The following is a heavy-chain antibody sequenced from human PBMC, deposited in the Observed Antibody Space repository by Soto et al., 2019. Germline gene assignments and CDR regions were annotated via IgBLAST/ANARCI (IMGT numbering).Heavy chain of an antibody. CDR3: ARDEDTMIAGIRSAEYFQH. CDR2: INAGNGNT. J-gene: IGHJ1*01. Sequence: ASVKVSCKASGYTFTSYAMHWVRQAPGQRLEWMGWINAGNGNTNYAQKFQGWVTMTRDTSMSTAYMELSSLRSEDTAVYYCARDEDTMIAGIRSAEYFQHWGQGTLVTVSS. V-gene: IGHV1-3*01. CDR1: GYTFTSYA. D-gene: IGHD3-22*01.